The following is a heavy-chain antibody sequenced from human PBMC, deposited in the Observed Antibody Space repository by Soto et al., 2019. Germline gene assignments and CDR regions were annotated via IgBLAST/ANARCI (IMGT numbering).Heavy chain of an antibody. CDR3: ARRYGSAIDY. Sequence: PSETLSLTCTVSGASISSYYWSWIRQPPGKGLEWIGYVYYSGSTKYNPSLQSRVTMSVDTSKNQFSLKLSSVTAADTAVYYCARRYGSAIDYWGQGTLVTVSS. D-gene: IGHD1-26*01. CDR1: GASISSYY. J-gene: IGHJ4*02. CDR2: VYYSGST. V-gene: IGHV4-59*08.